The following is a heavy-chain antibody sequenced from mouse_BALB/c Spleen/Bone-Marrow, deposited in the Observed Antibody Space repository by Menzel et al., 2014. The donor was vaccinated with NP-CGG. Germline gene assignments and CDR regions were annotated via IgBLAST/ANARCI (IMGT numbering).Heavy chain of an antibody. CDR1: GYTFTSFS. V-gene: IGHV1S81*02. CDR2: INPRNGVT. Sequence: VKLMESGAELVKPGASVKLSCKASGYTFTSFSLYWVRQRPGQGLEWIGDINPRNGVTNFNERFKSKATLTVDESSSTAYMQLSRLTSEDSAIYYCSRVDWDEAYWGQGTLVTVST. J-gene: IGHJ3*01. D-gene: IGHD4-1*01. CDR3: SRVDWDEAY.